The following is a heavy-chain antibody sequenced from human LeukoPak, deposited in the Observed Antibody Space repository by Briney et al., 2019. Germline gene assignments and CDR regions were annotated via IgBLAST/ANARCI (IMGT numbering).Heavy chain of an antibody. CDR2: INQSGST. J-gene: IGHJ6*02. D-gene: IGHD3-22*01. CDR1: GGSVSGYY. Sequence: SETLSLTCAVYGGSVSGYYWSWIRQPPGKGLEWIGEINQSGSTNYNPSLKSRVTISVDTSKNQFSLKLSSVTAADTAVYYCARERPSSSGYYLGNYYYYGMDVWGQGTTVTVSS. CDR3: ARERPSSSGYYLGNYYYYGMDV. V-gene: IGHV4-34*01.